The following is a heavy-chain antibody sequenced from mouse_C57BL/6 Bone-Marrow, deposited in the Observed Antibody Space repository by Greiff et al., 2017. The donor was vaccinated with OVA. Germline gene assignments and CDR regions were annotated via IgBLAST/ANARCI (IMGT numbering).Heavy chain of an antibody. D-gene: IGHD1-1*01. Sequence: EVQGVESGGDLVKPGGSLKLSCAASGFTFSSYGMSWVRQTPDKRLEWVATISSGGSYTYYPDSVKGRFTISRDNAKNTLYLQMNSLKSEDTAMYYCARHGDYGSFFDYWGQGTTLTVSS. CDR2: ISSGGSYT. CDR3: ARHGDYGSFFDY. V-gene: IGHV5-6*01. CDR1: GFTFSSYG. J-gene: IGHJ2*01.